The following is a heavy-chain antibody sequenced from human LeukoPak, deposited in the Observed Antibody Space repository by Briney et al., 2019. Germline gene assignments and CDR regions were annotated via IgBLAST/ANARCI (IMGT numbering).Heavy chain of an antibody. D-gene: IGHD2-15*01. CDR2: IRYDGSNK. Sequence: GGSLRLSCAASGFTFSSYGMHWVRQAPGKGLEWVAFIRYDGSNKYYADSVKGRFTISRDNSKNTLYLQMNSLRAEDTAVYYCANPPYCSGGSCYSAEYFQHWGQGTLVTVPS. V-gene: IGHV3-30*02. J-gene: IGHJ1*01. CDR3: ANPPYCSGGSCYSAEYFQH. CDR1: GFTFSSYG.